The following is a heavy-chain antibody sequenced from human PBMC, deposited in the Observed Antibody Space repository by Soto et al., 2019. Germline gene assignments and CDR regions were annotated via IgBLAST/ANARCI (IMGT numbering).Heavy chain of an antibody. V-gene: IGHV1-18*01. Sequence: QVQLVQSGTEVKKPGASVTVSCKASGYIFATYGISWVRQAPGQGLEWVRWISAYNGNTKYAQKLQGRVTVTTDTSTSTAHTELRSRTSDDTAVYYCARGRYGHYWSPGTLVTTSS. CDR1: GYIFATYG. CDR2: ISAYNGNT. J-gene: IGHJ4*02. CDR3: ARGRYGHY. D-gene: IGHD2-15*01.